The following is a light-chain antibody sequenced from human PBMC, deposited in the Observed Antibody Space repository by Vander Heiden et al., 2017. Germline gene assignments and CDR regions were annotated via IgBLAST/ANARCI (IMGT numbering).Light chain of an antibody. CDR3: QQDETWPPLT. V-gene: IGKV3-15*01. J-gene: IGKJ4*01. CDR2: GAS. Sequence: EIVLTQSPATLSVSPGERAILSCRASQTLSTNFAWLQQKTGQAPRLLIHGASTRATGVAARFIGSGSGTEFTLTSNGLQAEDVAVYFCQQDETWPPLTFGGGTTVEMK. CDR1: QTLSTN.